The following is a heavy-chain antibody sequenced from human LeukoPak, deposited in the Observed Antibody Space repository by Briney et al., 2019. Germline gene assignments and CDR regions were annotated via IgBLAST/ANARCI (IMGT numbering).Heavy chain of an antibody. CDR3: VKDLARGIAAAGHFDY. V-gene: IGHV3-64D*06. CDR1: GFTFSSYA. J-gene: IGHJ4*02. CDR2: ISSNGGST. Sequence: GGSLRLSCSASGFTFSSYAMHWVRQAPGKGLEYVSAISSNGGSTYYADSVKGRFTISRDNSKNTLYLQMSSLRAEDTAVYYCVKDLARGIAAAGHFDYWGQGTLVTVSS. D-gene: IGHD6-13*01.